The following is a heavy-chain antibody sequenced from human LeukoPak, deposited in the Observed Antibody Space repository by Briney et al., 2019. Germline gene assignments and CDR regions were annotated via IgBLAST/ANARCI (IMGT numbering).Heavy chain of an antibody. CDR2: IYYSGST. Sequence: SETLSLTCTVSGGSISSSTYYWSWIRQPPGKGLEWIGYIYYSGSTNYNPSLKSRVTISVDTSKNQFSLKLSSVTAADTAVYYCARAAGVATQYNWFDPWGQGTLVTVSS. CDR1: GGSISSSTYY. CDR3: ARAAGVATQYNWFDP. V-gene: IGHV4-61*01. D-gene: IGHD5-12*01. J-gene: IGHJ5*02.